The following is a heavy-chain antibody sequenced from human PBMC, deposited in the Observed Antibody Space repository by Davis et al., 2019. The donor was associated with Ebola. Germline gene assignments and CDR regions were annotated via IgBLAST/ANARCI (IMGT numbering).Heavy chain of an antibody. J-gene: IGHJ1*01. CDR1: GGSFSGYY. Sequence: SETLSLTCAVYGGSFSGYYWSWIRQSPGKGLEWIGEIDHSGTTKYNPSLKSRVTISADKSKNQFSLKLDSVTAADTAIYYCARAPGYQLLYRYFQHWGQGTLVTVSS. CDR2: IDHSGTT. CDR3: ARAPGYQLLYRYFQH. V-gene: IGHV4-34*01. D-gene: IGHD2-2*02.